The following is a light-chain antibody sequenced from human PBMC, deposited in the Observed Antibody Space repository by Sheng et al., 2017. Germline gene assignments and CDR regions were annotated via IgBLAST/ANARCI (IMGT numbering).Light chain of an antibody. CDR1: TSNIGNNF. CDR2: KND. CDR3: GTWDSSLTTVV. J-gene: IGLJ2*01. Sequence: QSGLTQPPSASGTPGQRVTISCSGSTSNIGNNFVYWYQQFPGTAPRLVIYKNDQRPSGIPDRFSGSKSGASATLDITGLQTGDEADYYCGTWDSSLTTVVFGGGTRLTVL. V-gene: IGLV1-51*02.